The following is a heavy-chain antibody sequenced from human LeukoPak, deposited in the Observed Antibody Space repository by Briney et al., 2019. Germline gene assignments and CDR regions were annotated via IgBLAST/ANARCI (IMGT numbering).Heavy chain of an antibody. CDR2: ISYDGSNK. V-gene: IGHV3-30*04. D-gene: IGHD3-10*01. CDR3: ARDGGMWFGVFPHYYMDV. Sequence: PGGSLRLSCAASGFTFSSYAMHWVRQAPGKGLEWVAVISYDGSNKYYADSVKGRFTISRDNSKNTLYLQMNSLRAEDTAVYYCARDGGMWFGVFPHYYMDVWGKGTTVTISS. CDR1: GFTFSSYA. J-gene: IGHJ6*03.